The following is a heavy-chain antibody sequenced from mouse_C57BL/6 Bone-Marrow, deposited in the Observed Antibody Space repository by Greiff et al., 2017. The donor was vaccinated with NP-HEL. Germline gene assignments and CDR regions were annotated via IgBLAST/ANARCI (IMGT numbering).Heavy chain of an antibody. D-gene: IGHD3-2*02. CDR3: ARLQTAQARDY. CDR2: INPYNGGT. Sequence: EVQLQQSGPVLVKPGASVKMSCKASGYTFTDYYMNWVKQSHGKSLEWIGVINPYNGGTSYNQKFKGKATLTVDKSSSTAYMELNSLTSEDSAVYYCARLQTAQARDYWGKGTTLTVSS. V-gene: IGHV1-19*01. CDR1: GYTFTDYY. J-gene: IGHJ2*01.